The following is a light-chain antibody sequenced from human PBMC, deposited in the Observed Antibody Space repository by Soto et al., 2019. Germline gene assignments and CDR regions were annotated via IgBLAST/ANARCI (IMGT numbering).Light chain of an antibody. CDR1: QSISSW. V-gene: IGKV1-5*03. CDR3: QQYSSYSPYT. CDR2: KAS. J-gene: IGKJ2*01. Sequence: DIQMTQSPSTLSASVGDRVTITCRASQSISSWLAWYLQKPGKATPLLIYKASTLQDGVTSRFCGSGAWTEFTLTISSLQPDDFATYYCQQYSSYSPYTFGQGTKLEIK.